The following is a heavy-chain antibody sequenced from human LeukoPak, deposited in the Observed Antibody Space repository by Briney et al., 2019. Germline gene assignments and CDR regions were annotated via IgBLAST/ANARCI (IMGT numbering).Heavy chain of an antibody. D-gene: IGHD5-24*01. CDR2: TYYSGST. Sequence: PSETLSLTCAVYGGSFSGYYWSWIRQPPGKGLEWIGYTYYSGSTNYNPSLKSRVTISVDTSKNQFSLKLSSVTAADTAVYYCARGNGYSGWFDPWGQGTLVTASS. CDR1: GGSFSGYY. J-gene: IGHJ5*02. CDR3: ARGNGYSGWFDP. V-gene: IGHV4-59*01.